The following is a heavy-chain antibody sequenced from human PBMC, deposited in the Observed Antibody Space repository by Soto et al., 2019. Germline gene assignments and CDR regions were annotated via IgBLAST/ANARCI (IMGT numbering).Heavy chain of an antibody. CDR3: ARDGPVVVAATPNKYYYYGMDV. V-gene: IGHV1-8*01. CDR1: GYTFTSYD. CDR2: MNPNSGNT. J-gene: IGHJ6*02. D-gene: IGHD2-15*01. Sequence: ASVKVSCKASGYTFTSYDINWVRQATGQGLEWMGWMNPNSGNTGYAQKFQGRVTMTRNTSISTAYMELSSLRSEDTAVYYCARDGPVVVAATPNKYYYYGMDVWGQGTTVTVSS.